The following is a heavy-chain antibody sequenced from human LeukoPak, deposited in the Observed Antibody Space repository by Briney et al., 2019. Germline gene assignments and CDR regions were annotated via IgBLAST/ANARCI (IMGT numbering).Heavy chain of an antibody. Sequence: SETLSLTCTVSGGSISSYYWSWIRQPPGKGLEWIGYIYNRGMTYFNPSLKSRASISVDTSKNQFSLKLTSVTAADTAVFYCVRGDYSSGWHLDYWGQGTLVTVSS. D-gene: IGHD6-19*01. J-gene: IGHJ4*02. CDR2: IYNRGMT. V-gene: IGHV4-59*12. CDR3: VRGDYSSGWHLDY. CDR1: GGSISSYY.